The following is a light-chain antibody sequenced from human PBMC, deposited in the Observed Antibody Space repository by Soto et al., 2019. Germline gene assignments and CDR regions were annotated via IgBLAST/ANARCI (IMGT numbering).Light chain of an antibody. CDR3: QQYNSYSPT. J-gene: IGKJ1*01. CDR1: QSISSW. Sequence: DIQMTQSPSTLSASVGDRVTITCRASQSISSWLAWYQQKPGKAPKLLIYDASSLDSGVPSRFSGSGSGTEFTLTISSLQPDDFATEYCQQYNSYSPTFGQGTKVDIK. CDR2: DAS. V-gene: IGKV1-5*01.